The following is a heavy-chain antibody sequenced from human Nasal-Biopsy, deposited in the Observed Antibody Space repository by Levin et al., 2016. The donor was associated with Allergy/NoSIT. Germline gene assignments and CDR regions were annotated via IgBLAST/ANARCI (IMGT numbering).Heavy chain of an antibody. Sequence: GGSLRLSCVASGFMFRDQWMTWVRQAPGKGLEWVANMNGDGTEKYYADSVKGRFSISRENVKNSLYLQMNNLRDEDTAVYFCTRDLGWLHLADWGQGTLVTVSS. CDR2: MNGDGTEK. V-gene: IGHV3-7*01. D-gene: IGHD5-12*01. CDR1: GFMFRDQW. J-gene: IGHJ4*02. CDR3: TRDLGWLHLAD.